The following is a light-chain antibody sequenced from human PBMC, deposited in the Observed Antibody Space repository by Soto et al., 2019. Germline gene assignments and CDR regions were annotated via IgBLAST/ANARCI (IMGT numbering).Light chain of an antibody. CDR1: QTVGGRY. Sequence: EIVLTQSAATLSLSPGERATLSCRASQTVGGRYLAWIQQKPGQTPRVLIYGASTRAAGVPDRFSGSGSGTDFSLTINRLEPEDFAVYYCLQYVSSPWTFGQGTKVEV. V-gene: IGKV3-20*01. CDR3: LQYVSSPWT. CDR2: GAS. J-gene: IGKJ1*01.